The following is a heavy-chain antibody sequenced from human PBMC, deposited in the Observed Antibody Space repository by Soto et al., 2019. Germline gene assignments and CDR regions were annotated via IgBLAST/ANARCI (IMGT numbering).Heavy chain of an antibody. J-gene: IGHJ6*03. CDR2: IYYSGST. CDR1: GGSISSSSYY. CDR3: ARQVRRGFYYYMDV. Sequence: SETLSLTCTVSGGSISSSSYYWGWIRQPPGKGLEWIGSIYYSGSTYYNPSLKSRVTISVDTSKNQFSLKLSSVTAADTAVYYCARQVRRGFYYYMDVWGKGTSVTVSS. D-gene: IGHD1-26*01. V-gene: IGHV4-39*01.